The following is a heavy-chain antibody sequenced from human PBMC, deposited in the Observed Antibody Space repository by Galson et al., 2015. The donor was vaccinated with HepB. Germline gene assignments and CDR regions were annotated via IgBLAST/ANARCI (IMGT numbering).Heavy chain of an antibody. Sequence: SLRLSCAASGFTVSNNYMSWVRQAPGKGLEWVSIIYRGGSTYYADSVKGRFTISRDDSKNTLFLQMNSLRAEDTAVYYCAQLGTGYWGQGTLVTVSS. J-gene: IGHJ4*02. CDR2: IYRGGST. D-gene: IGHD6-13*01. V-gene: IGHV3-53*01. CDR1: GFTVSNNY. CDR3: AQLGTGY.